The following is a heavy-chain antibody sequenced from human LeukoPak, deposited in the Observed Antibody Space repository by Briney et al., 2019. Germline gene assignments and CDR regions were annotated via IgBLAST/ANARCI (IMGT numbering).Heavy chain of an antibody. D-gene: IGHD3-10*01. CDR3: AIDYYGLGSYCYFDL. Sequence: PGGSLRLACAASGFTFSSYSMNWVRQAPGKGLEWVSSISSNTNYIYYADSVKGRFTISRDNAKNSLYLQMNSLRAEDTAVYYCAIDYYGLGSYCYFDLWGRGTLVTVSS. V-gene: IGHV3-21*01. CDR2: ISSNTNYI. J-gene: IGHJ2*01. CDR1: GFTFSSYS.